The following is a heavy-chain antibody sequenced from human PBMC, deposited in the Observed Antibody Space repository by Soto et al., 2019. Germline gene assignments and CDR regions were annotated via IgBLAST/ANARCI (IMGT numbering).Heavy chain of an antibody. J-gene: IGHJ4*02. D-gene: IGHD5-18*01. CDR3: ARGPYGYNYGDS. Sequence: QVQLVQSGAEVRKPGASVKVSCKASGYTFSNYDIIWLRQATGQGLEWMGWMNPNSGNTGYEQKFQGRVTMTRNTSISTAYMELNSLRSEDTAVYFCARGPYGYNYGDSWGQGTLVTVSS. CDR2: MNPNSGNT. CDR1: GYTFSNYD. V-gene: IGHV1-8*01.